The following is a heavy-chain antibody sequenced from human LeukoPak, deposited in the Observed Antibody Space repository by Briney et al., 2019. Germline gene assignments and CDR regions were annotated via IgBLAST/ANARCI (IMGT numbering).Heavy chain of an antibody. Sequence: GGSLRLSCAVSGFTFSSYSMTWVRQAPGKGLEWVSYISSTSSTVYYADSVKGRFTISRDNVKNSLYLQMNSLRAEDTAVYYCARGRDSSSSYPGYWGQGTLVTVSS. D-gene: IGHD6-6*01. V-gene: IGHV3-48*01. CDR2: ISSTSSTV. J-gene: IGHJ4*02. CDR3: ARGRDSSSSYPGY. CDR1: GFTFSSYS.